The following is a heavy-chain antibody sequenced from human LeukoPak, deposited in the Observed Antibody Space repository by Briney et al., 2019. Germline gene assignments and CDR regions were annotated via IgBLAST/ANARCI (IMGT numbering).Heavy chain of an antibody. CDR3: ARDRGCSSTSCYGSFDY. V-gene: IGHV3-74*01. Sequence: PGGSLRLSCAASGFTFSSYWMHWVRQAPAKGQVWVSRINSDGSSISYADSVKGRFTISRDNAKNTLYLQMNSLRAEDTAVYYCARDRGCSSTSCYGSFDYWGQGTLVTVSS. J-gene: IGHJ4*02. CDR1: GFTFSSYW. D-gene: IGHD2-2*01. CDR2: INSDGSSI.